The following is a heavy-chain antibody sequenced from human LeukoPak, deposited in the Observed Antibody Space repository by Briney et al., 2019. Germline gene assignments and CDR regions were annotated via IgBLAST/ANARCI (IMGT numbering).Heavy chain of an antibody. V-gene: IGHV3-72*01. CDR1: GITLSDQY. CDR3: ARMTFGGMDF. D-gene: IGHD3-16*01. CDR2: TRSKVNNHTT. Sequence: PGGSLRLSCAASGITLSDQYMDWVRQTPGKGLEWVGRTRSKVNNHTTEYAASVKGRFTISRDDSNNSLYLQMNRLKTEDTAVYYCARMTFGGMDFWGKGTTVTVS. J-gene: IGHJ6*04.